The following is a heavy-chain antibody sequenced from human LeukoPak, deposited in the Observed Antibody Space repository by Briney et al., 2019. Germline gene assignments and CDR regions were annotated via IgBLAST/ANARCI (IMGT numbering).Heavy chain of an antibody. J-gene: IGHJ4*02. CDR2: INHSGST. Sequence: SETLSLTCAVYGGSFSGCYWSWIRQPPGKGLEWIGEINHSGSTNYNPSLKSRVTISVDTSKNQFSLKLSSVTAADTAVYYCARGYCSGGSCHFDYWGQGTLVTVSS. CDR3: ARGYCSGGSCHFDY. CDR1: GGSFSGCY. D-gene: IGHD2-15*01. V-gene: IGHV4-34*01.